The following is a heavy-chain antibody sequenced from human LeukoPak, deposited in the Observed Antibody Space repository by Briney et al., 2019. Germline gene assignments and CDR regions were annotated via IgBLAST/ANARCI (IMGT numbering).Heavy chain of an antibody. V-gene: IGHV3-30*18. CDR1: GFTFSSYG. J-gene: IGHJ4*02. CDR3: AKSRAKGRAPLDY. Sequence: GGSLRLSCAASGFTFSSYGMHWVRQAPGKGLEWVAVISYDGSNKYYADSVKGRFTISRDNSKNTLYLQMNSLRAEDTAVYYCAKSRAKGRAPLDYWGQGTLVTVSS. CDR2: ISYDGSNK.